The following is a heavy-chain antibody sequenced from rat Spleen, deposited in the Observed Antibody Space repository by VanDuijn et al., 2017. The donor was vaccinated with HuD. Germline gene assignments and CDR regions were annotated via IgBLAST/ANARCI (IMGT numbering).Heavy chain of an antibody. J-gene: IGHJ2*01. D-gene: IGHD1-2*01. V-gene: IGHV5-29*01. Sequence: EVQLVESGGGLVQPGRSLKLSCAASGFTFSNYGMAWVRQAPTKGLEWVATISYDVSSTYYRDSVKGRFTISRDNAKSTQYLQMDSLRSEDTATYYCATDEAAIWGYWGQGVMVTVSS. CDR3: ATDEAAIWGY. CDR2: ISYDVSST. CDR1: GFTFSNYG.